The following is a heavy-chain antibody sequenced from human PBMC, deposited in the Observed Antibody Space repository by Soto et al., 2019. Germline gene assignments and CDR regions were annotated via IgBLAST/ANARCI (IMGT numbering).Heavy chain of an antibody. J-gene: IGHJ4*02. V-gene: IGHV3-53*01. CDR3: ARSGSYYSPFDY. CDR1: GFTVSRNY. CDR2: IYTDGTT. D-gene: IGHD1-26*01. Sequence: EVQVVESGGGLIQPGGSLRLSCAASGFTVSRNYMSWVRQAPGKGLEWVSVIYTDGTTYYADSVEGRFTISRDNSKNTLYLQMNSLRAEDTAVYSCARSGSYYSPFDYWGQGTLVTVSS.